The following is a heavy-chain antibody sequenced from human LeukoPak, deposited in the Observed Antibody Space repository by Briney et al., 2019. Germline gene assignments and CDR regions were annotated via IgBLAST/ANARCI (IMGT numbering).Heavy chain of an antibody. Sequence: GGSLRLSCAASGFTVSSNFMSWVRQAPGKGLEWVSVIYSGGTTYYADSVKGRFTISRDNSKNTLYLQMNSLRAEDTAVYYCARALLGSNWKIYDYWGQGTLVTVSS. CDR1: GFTVSSNF. V-gene: IGHV3-66*01. CDR2: IYSGGTT. D-gene: IGHD1-1*01. CDR3: ARALLGSNWKIYDY. J-gene: IGHJ4*02.